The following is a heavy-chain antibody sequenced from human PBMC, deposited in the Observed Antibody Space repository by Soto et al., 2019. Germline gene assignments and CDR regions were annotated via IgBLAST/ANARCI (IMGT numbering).Heavy chain of an antibody. Sequence: QVQLVESGGGVVQPGRSLRLSCAASGFTFSSYAMHWVRQAPGKGLEWVAVISYDGSNKYYADSVKGRFTISRDNSKNTLYLQMNSLRAEDTAVYYCARGRLSGLDYWGQGTLGAVSS. CDR3: ARGRLSGLDY. CDR1: GFTFSSYA. CDR2: ISYDGSNK. V-gene: IGHV3-30-3*01. J-gene: IGHJ4*02.